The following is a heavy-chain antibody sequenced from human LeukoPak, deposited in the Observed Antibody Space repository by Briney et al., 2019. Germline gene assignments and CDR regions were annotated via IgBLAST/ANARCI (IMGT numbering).Heavy chain of an antibody. CDR1: GASITSYY. Sequence: SETLSLTCSVYGASITSYYWSWIRQPAGKGLEWIGRIYTSGNTNYNPSLKSRVTMSLDTSTNHFSLRLSSVAAADAAVYYCARDPSTVSTFFDLWGRGTLVTVSS. D-gene: IGHD4-11*01. CDR3: ARDPSTVSTFFDL. V-gene: IGHV4-4*07. J-gene: IGHJ2*01. CDR2: IYTSGNT.